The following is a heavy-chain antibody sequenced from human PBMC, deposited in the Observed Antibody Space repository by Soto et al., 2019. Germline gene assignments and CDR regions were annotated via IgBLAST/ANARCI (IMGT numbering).Heavy chain of an antibody. J-gene: IGHJ4*02. V-gene: IGHV4-31*03. CDR1: GGSPSNLAGP. CDR3: ARGPHSIVGFDY. CDR2: ISYIGST. D-gene: IGHD1-26*01. Sequence: PSETLPLTCTVSGGSPSNLAGPRSLNHQHPGKGLEWIGYISYIGSTNYNPSLKSRLNISVDTSKSQFSLKVNSVTAADTAVYYCARGPHSIVGFDYWGLGTLVTVSS.